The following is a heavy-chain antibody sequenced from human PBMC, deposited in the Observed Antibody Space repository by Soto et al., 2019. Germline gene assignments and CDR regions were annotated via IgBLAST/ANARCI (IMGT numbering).Heavy chain of an antibody. J-gene: IGHJ4*02. Sequence: EVQLLESGGGLVLPGGSLRLSCAASGFTFSTYDMRWVRQAPGKGLEWVSAISASGDRTHYADSVKGRFTISRDYSKNTVYLQMNSLGADDTAVYYCAKGSLPDSGHVYDDYWGQGTLVTVSS. V-gene: IGHV3-23*01. CDR3: AKGSLPDSGHVYDDY. D-gene: IGHD4-17*01. CDR2: ISASGDRT. CDR1: GFTFSTYD.